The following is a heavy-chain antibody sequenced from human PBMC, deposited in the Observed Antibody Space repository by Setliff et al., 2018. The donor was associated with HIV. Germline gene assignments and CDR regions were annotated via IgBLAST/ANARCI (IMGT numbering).Heavy chain of an antibody. J-gene: IGHJ6*02. CDR1: GDSVSSRSYY. CDR2: IYYSGST. Sequence: ASETLSLTCTVSGDSVSSRSYYWSWIRQPPGKGLEWIGYIYYSGSTNYNPSLKSRVTISVDTSKNQFSLKLSSVTAADTAVYYCARITMVRGVYYGMDVWGQGTTVTVSS. D-gene: IGHD3-10*01. V-gene: IGHV4-61*01. CDR3: ARITMVRGVYYGMDV.